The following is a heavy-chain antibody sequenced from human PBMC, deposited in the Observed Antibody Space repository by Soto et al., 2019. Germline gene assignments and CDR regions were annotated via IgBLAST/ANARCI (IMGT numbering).Heavy chain of an antibody. CDR3: ANATYCSGGSCLDDSDI. CDR2: INPNSGGT. J-gene: IGHJ3*02. D-gene: IGHD2-15*01. Sequence: GAPVKGSCKGSGYTFPRYYIHWVRQAPGQALELMGWINPNSGGTNYAQKFQGWVTMTRDTSISTAYMELSRLRSDDTAVYYCANATYCSGGSCLDDSDIWGQGTMVTVSS. CDR1: GYTFPRYY. V-gene: IGHV1-2*04.